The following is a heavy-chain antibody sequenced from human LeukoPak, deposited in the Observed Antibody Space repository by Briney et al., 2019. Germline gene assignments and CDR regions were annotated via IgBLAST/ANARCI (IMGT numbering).Heavy chain of an antibody. CDR2: IYNTGTT. CDR1: GGSIGNYA. Sequence: SETLSLTCSVSGGSIGNYAWTWIRQTPGKRLEWIGFIYNTGTTNYNPSLKSRVTMSIDSSKNQFSLRLTSVTAADTAVYYCAKSNGYGLIDIWGQGTMVTVSS. CDR3: AKSNGYGLIDI. J-gene: IGHJ3*02. D-gene: IGHD3-22*01. V-gene: IGHV4-59*01.